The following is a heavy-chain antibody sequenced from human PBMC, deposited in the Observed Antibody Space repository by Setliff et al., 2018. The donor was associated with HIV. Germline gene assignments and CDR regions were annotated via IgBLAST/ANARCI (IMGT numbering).Heavy chain of an antibody. D-gene: IGHD3-22*01. CDR2: IYWDDDK. J-gene: IGHJ4*02. Sequence: SGPTLVNPTQTLTLTCTFSGFSLSTSGVGVGWIRQPPGKALEWLALIYWDDDKRYSTSLKTRLTISKDTSKNQVVLIMTNMNPVDTATYYCTRRSTGGYYDYWGQGTLVTVSS. CDR3: TRRSTGGYYDY. V-gene: IGHV2-5*02. CDR1: GFSLSTSGVG.